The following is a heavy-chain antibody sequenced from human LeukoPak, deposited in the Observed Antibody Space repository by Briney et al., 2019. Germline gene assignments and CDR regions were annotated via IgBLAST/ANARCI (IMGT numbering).Heavy chain of an antibody. Sequence: GSLRLSCAASGFTFSSYSMNWVRQAPGKGLEWIGDIYYSGSTNYNPSLKSRVTISVDTSKNQFSLKLSSVTAADTAVYCCARHICSSTNCKPYFDYWGQGTLVTVSS. CDR1: GFTFSSYS. V-gene: IGHV4-59*08. CDR2: IYYSGST. J-gene: IGHJ4*02. CDR3: ARHICSSTNCKPYFDY. D-gene: IGHD2-2*01.